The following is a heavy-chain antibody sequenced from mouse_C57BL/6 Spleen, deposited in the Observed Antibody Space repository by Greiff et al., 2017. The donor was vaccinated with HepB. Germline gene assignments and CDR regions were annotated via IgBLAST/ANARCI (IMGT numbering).Heavy chain of an antibody. V-gene: IGHV5-17*01. J-gene: IGHJ4*01. CDR1: GFTFSDYG. CDR2: ISSGSSTI. D-gene: IGHD2-1*01. Sequence: EVKLMESGGGLVKPGGSLKLSCAASGFTFSDYGMHWVRQAPEKGLEWVAYISSGSSTIYYADTVKGRFTISRDNAKNTLFLQMTSLRSEDTAMYYCASYGNTDYYAMDYWGQGTSVTVSS. CDR3: ASYGNTDYYAMDY.